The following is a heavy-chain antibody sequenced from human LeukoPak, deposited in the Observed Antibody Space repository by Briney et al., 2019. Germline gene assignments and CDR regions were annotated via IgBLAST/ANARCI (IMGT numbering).Heavy chain of an antibody. D-gene: IGHD6-19*01. CDR2: ISSSSNYI. CDR3: ARGGAVAGPSPDY. Sequence: GGSLRLSCAAPGFTFSTYSMNWVRQAPGKGLEWVTSISSSSNYIYYADSVKGRFTISRDNAKNSLYLHMNSLRAEDTAEYYCARGGAVAGPSPDYWGRGTLVTVSS. J-gene: IGHJ4*02. CDR1: GFTFSTYS. V-gene: IGHV3-21*01.